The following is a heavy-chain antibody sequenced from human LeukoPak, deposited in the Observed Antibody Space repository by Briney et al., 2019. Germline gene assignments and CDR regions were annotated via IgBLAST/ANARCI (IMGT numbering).Heavy chain of an antibody. Sequence: SETLSLTCHVSGYSISSGYYWACIRQPPDKGLEWIGSIFHAGDTYYSLSLQSRVTISVDKSKNQFSLKLTSVTAADTAVYYCARDETYSYGSFGHWGQGTLVTVSS. V-gene: IGHV4-38-2*02. J-gene: IGHJ4*02. CDR3: ARDETYSYGSFGH. D-gene: IGHD5-18*01. CDR2: IFHAGDT. CDR1: GYSISSGYY.